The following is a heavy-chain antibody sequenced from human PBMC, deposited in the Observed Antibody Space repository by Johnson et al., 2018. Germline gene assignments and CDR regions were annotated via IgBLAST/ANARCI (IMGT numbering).Heavy chain of an antibody. J-gene: IGHJ4*02. CDR2: IWYDGSNK. Sequence: QVQLVESGGGVVQPGRSLRLSCAASGFTFSSYGMHWVRQAPGKGLEWVAVIWYDGSNKYYADSVKGRFTISRDNSKNTLYLQVNSLRAEDTAVYYCARDRSGSFDYWGQGTLVTVSS. CDR3: ARDRSGSFDY. V-gene: IGHV3-33*01. CDR1: GFTFSSYG. D-gene: IGHD6-25*01.